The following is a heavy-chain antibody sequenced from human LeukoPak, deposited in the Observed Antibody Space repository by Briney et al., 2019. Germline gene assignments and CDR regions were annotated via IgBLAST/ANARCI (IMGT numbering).Heavy chain of an antibody. Sequence: GGSLRLSCAASGFLVSSNYMSWVRQAPGKGLEWVSVIYSGGSTYYADSVKGRFTVSRDNSKNTLYLQMNSLRAGDTAVYYCARGHYDVLTGFHYWGQGTLVTVSS. V-gene: IGHV3-53*01. CDR1: GFLVSSNY. D-gene: IGHD3-9*01. J-gene: IGHJ4*02. CDR3: ARGHYDVLTGFHY. CDR2: IYSGGST.